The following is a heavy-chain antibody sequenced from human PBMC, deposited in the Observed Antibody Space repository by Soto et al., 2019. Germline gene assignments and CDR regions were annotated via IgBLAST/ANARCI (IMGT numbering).Heavy chain of an antibody. Sequence: SETLSLTCTVSGGSISSGDYYWSWIRQPPGKGLEWIGYIYYSGSTYYNPSLKSRVTISVDTSKNQFSLKLSSVTAADTAVYYCARLNVDTAMARVRYYYYGMDVWGQGTTVTVS. CDR3: ARLNVDTAMARVRYYYYGMDV. CDR2: IYYSGST. V-gene: IGHV4-30-4*01. D-gene: IGHD5-18*01. CDR1: GGSISSGDYY. J-gene: IGHJ6*02.